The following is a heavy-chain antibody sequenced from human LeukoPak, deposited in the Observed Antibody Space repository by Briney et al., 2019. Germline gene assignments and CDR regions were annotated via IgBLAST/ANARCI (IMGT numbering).Heavy chain of an antibody. CDR3: ARGYYDSSGLIDY. Sequence: GGSLRLSCAASGFTFSSYSMNWVRQAPGKGLEWVSYISSSSDTIYYADSVKGRFTISRDNAKRSLYLQMNSLRAEDTAVYYCARGYYDSSGLIDYWGQGTLVTVSS. J-gene: IGHJ4*02. V-gene: IGHV3-48*01. D-gene: IGHD3-22*01. CDR1: GFTFSSYS. CDR2: ISSSSDTI.